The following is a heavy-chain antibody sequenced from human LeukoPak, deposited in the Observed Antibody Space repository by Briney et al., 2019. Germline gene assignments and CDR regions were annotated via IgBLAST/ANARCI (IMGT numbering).Heavy chain of an antibody. V-gene: IGHV3-30*18. CDR1: GFTFSSYG. J-gene: IGHJ4*02. D-gene: IGHD5-18*01. CDR3: AKDQTAMVIGGVPDY. Sequence: GRSLRLSCAASGFTFSSYGMHWVRQAPGKGLEWVAVISYDGSNKYYADSAKGRFTISRDNSKNTLYLQMNSLRAEDTAVYYCAKDQTAMVIGGVPDYWGQGTLVTVSS. CDR2: ISYDGSNK.